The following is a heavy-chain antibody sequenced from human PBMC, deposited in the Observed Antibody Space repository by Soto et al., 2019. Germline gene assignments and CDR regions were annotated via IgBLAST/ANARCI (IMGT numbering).Heavy chain of an antibody. V-gene: IGHV1-69*01. Sequence: QVKLVQSGAELKKPGSSVKVSCKSSGGTFSNYAITWVRQAPGQGLEWMGGIIPIFGTSNYAQKFQGRVTFTADESITTTYMELSSLKSEDTAVYYCASRPRNGYNTWGQGTLVTVSS. D-gene: IGHD5-12*01. CDR1: GGTFSNYA. J-gene: IGHJ5*02. CDR2: IIPIFGTS. CDR3: ASRPRNGYNT.